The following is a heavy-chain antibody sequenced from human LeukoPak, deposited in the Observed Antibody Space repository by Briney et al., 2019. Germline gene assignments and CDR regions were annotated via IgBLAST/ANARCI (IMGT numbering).Heavy chain of an antibody. CDR1: GGSISSYY. CDR2: IYYSGST. CDR3: ARVQVDWNCVATTKFDP. J-gene: IGHJ5*02. D-gene: IGHD1-7*01. V-gene: IGHV4-59*01. Sequence: SETLSLTCTVSGGSISSYYWSWIRQPPGKGLAWIGYIYYSGSTNYNPSLKSRVTISVDTSKNQFSLKLSSVTAADTAVYYCARVQVDWNCVATTKFDPWGQGTLVTVSS.